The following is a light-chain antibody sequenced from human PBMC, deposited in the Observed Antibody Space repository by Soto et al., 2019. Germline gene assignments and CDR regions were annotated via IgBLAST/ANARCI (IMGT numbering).Light chain of an antibody. CDR3: QQYGSSPQT. J-gene: IGKJ1*01. Sequence: EIVLTQSPGTLSLSPGERATLSCRASQSVSSSYLAWYQQKPGQAPRLLIYGASSRATGIPDRFSGSGSGTDFTLTISRLEPEDFAVYYCQQYGSSPQTFGHGTKVHIK. CDR2: GAS. V-gene: IGKV3-20*01. CDR1: QSVSSSY.